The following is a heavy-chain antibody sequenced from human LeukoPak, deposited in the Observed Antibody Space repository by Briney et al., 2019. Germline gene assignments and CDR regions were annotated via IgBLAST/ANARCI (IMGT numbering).Heavy chain of an antibody. J-gene: IGHJ4*02. CDR1: GYTFTSYG. D-gene: IGHD3-22*01. Sequence: ASVKVSCKASGYTFTSYGISWVRQAAGQGREWMGWISAYNGNTNYAQKLQGRVTMTTDTSTSTAYMELRSLRSDDTAVYYCARDRVSYYYDSSGYYFFDRWGQGTLVTVSS. V-gene: IGHV1-18*01. CDR2: ISAYNGNT. CDR3: ARDRVSYYYDSSGYYFFDR.